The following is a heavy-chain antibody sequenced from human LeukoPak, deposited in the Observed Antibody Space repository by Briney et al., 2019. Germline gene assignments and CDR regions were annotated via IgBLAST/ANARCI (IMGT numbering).Heavy chain of an antibody. J-gene: IGHJ4*02. D-gene: IGHD1-26*01. CDR3: ARHLRVGRIAPFDF. V-gene: IGHV5-51*01. Sequence: GKSLKISCEGSGYWFTSYWIGWVRQMPGKGLEWMGVIYPGDSDTIYSPSFQGQVTISVDKSMRTAYLQWSSLKASDTAIYYCARHLRVGRIAPFDFWGQGTLVTVSS. CDR1: GYWFTSYW. CDR2: IYPGDSDT.